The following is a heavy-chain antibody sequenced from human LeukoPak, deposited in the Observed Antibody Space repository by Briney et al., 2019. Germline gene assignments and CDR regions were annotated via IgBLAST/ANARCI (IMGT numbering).Heavy chain of an antibody. CDR2: ISSSSYI. V-gene: IGHV3-21*04. CDR1: GFTFSSYS. Sequence: GGSLRLSCAASGFTFSSYSMNWVRQAPGKGLEWVSSISSSSYIYYADSVKGRFTISRDNAKNSLYLQMNSLRAEDTAVYYCARAAPNYGGNSWFDYWGQGTLVTVSS. CDR3: ARAAPNYGGNSWFDY. J-gene: IGHJ4*02. D-gene: IGHD4-23*01.